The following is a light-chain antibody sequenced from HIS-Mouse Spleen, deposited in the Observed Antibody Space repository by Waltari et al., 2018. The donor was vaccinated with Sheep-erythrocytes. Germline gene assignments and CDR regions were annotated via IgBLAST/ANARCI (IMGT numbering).Light chain of an antibody. CDR3: CSYAGSNNWV. J-gene: IGLJ3*02. V-gene: IGLV2-11*01. CDR1: SSDVGGYNY. CDR2: DVS. Sequence: QSALTQPRSVSGSPGQSVTISCTGTSSDVGGYNYSSWYQQHPGKAPKLMIYDVSKRPSGVPDRFSGSKSGNTASLTISGLQAEDEADYYCCSYAGSNNWVFGGGTKLTVL.